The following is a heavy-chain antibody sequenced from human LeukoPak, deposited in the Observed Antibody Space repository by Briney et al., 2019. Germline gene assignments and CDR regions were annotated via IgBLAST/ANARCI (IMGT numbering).Heavy chain of an antibody. J-gene: IGHJ3*02. CDR2: IYYSGST. V-gene: IGHV4-59*01. CDR1: GGSISSYY. CDR3: ARNLPGDAFDI. Sequence: SETLSLTCTVSGGSISSYYWSWIRQPPGKGLEWIGYIYYSGSTNYNPSLRSRVTISVDTSKNQFSLKLSSVTAADTAVYYCARNLPGDAFDIWGQGTMVTVSS. D-gene: IGHD1-14*01.